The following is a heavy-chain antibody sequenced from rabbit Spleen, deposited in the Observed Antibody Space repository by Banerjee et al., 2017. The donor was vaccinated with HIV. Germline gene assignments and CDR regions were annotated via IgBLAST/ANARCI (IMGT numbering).Heavy chain of an antibody. Sequence: QSLEGSGGDLVKPGASLTLTCTASGVSFSRSSYMRWVRQAPGKGLEWIACIDTGNSGFTYFATWAKGRFTCSKTSSTTVTLQMTRLTAADTATYFCARDTSSSFSSYGMDLWGQGTLVTVS. CDR2: IDTGNSGFT. CDR1: GVSFSRSSY. V-gene: IGHV1S40*01. CDR3: ARDTSSSFSSYGMDL. J-gene: IGHJ6*01. D-gene: IGHD1-1*01.